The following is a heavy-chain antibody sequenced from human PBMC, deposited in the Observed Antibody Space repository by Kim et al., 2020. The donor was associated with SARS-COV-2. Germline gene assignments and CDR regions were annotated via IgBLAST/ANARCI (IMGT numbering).Heavy chain of an antibody. D-gene: IGHD6-19*01. Sequence: GGSLRLSCAASGFTFSSYAMSWVRQAPGKGLEWVSAISGSGGSTYYADSVKGRFTISRDNSKNTLYLQMNSLRAEDTAVYYCAKNPGIAVAGGPDYWGQGTLVTVSS. J-gene: IGHJ4*02. V-gene: IGHV3-23*01. CDR3: AKNPGIAVAGGPDY. CDR2: ISGSGGST. CDR1: GFTFSSYA.